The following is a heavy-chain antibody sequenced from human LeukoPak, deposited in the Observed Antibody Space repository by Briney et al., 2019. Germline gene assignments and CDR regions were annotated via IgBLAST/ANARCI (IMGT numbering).Heavy chain of an antibody. CDR1: GASINSPY. CDR2: VYVSGST. D-gene: IGHD6-6*01. J-gene: IGHJ6*03. CDR3: ARDFGSYSSSSDDYYYYMDV. Sequence: SETLSLTCSVSGASINSPYWSWIRQPAGRGLEWIGRVYVSGSTNYSPSLKSRLTVSVDKSKSQVSLNLSSVAAADTAVYYCARDFGSYSSSSDDYYYYMDVWGKGTTVTASS. V-gene: IGHV4-4*07.